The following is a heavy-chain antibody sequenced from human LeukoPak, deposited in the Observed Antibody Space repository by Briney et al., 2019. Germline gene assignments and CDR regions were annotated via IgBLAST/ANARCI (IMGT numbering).Heavy chain of an antibody. CDR3: ARGRQDGGETFDS. V-gene: IGHV3-21*01. J-gene: IGHJ4*02. D-gene: IGHD3-16*01. Sequence: PGGSLRLSCAASGFSFRSYSMDWVRQAPGKGLEWVSSITGSSSYISYADSVKGRFTISRDNAENSLFLQMNSLRPEDTAVYFWARGRQDGGETFDSWGQGTLVTVSS. CDR2: ITGSSSYI. CDR1: GFSFRSYS.